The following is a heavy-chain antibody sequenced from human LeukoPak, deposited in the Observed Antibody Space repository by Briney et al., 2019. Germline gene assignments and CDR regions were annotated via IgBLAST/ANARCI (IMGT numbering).Heavy chain of an antibody. CDR1: GGSFSGYY. J-gene: IGHJ4*02. V-gene: IGHV4-34*01. CDR3: ARRGYSLDY. Sequence: SETLSLTCAVYGGSFSGYYWSWIRQPPGKGLVWMGKINHSGSTNYNPSLNSRSTISVDTSKNQFSLKLSSVTAADTAVYYCARRGYSLDYWGRGALVTVSS. CDR2: INHSGST. D-gene: IGHD5-18*01.